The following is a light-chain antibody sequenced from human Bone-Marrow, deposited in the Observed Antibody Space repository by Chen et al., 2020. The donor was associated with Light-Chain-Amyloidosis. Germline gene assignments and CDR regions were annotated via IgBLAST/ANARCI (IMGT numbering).Light chain of an antibody. CDR1: NSDIGAGYD. Sequence: QSALPQPPSVSGAPRSRVTISCLGSNSDIGAGYDVHWYPQLPGTAPRLLIYGNNKRPSGVPDRFSGSKSGTSASLAITGLQAEDEADYYCQSYDSSLVWVFGGGTKVTVL. CDR2: GNN. V-gene: IGLV1-40*01. CDR3: QSYDSSLVWV. J-gene: IGLJ3*02.